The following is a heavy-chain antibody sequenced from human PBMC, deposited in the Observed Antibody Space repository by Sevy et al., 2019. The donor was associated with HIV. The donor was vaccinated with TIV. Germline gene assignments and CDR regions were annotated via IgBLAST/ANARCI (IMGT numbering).Heavy chain of an antibody. CDR2: IYYSGST. V-gene: IGHV4-31*03. Sequence: SETLSLTCTVSGGSISSGDYYWSWIRQHPGKGLEWIGYIYYSGSTYYNPSLKSRVTISVDTSKNQFSLKLSSVTAADTAVYYCARGPDGAFDIWGQGAMVTVSS. CDR1: GGSISSGDYY. CDR3: ARGPDGAFDI. J-gene: IGHJ3*02.